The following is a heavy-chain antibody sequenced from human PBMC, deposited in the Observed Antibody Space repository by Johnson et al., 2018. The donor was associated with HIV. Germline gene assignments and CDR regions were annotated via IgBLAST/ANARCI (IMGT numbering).Heavy chain of an antibody. D-gene: IGHD5-18*01. CDR1: GFTLSSHG. CDR2: MWYDGSHL. J-gene: IGHJ3*02. Sequence: QVQLVESGGGVVQPGRSLTLSCAASGFTLSSHGIHWVRQAPGKGLEWVAIMWYDGSHLGCADSVKDRFTLSRDVSKNTVYLQMSSLKPEDTAVYYCTRDRIQIWSYVGTFDTWGPGALVTVSS. CDR3: TRDRIQIWSYVGTFDT. V-gene: IGHV3-33*01.